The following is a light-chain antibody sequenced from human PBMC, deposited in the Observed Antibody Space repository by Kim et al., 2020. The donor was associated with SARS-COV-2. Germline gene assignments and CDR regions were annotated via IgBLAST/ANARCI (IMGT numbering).Light chain of an antibody. CDR3: SSYSSSSPYV. V-gene: IGLV2-14*03. CDR1: SSDVARYNY. Sequence: QSALTQPASVSGSLGQSITISCIGTSSDVARYNYVSWYQQHPGKAPKLMIYDVNNRPSGVSNRFSGSKSGNTASLTISGLQAADEADYYCSSYSSSSPYVFRTGTKVTVL. J-gene: IGLJ1*01. CDR2: DVN.